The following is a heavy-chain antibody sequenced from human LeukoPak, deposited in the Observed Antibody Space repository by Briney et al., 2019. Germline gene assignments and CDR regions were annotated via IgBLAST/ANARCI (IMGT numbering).Heavy chain of an antibody. J-gene: IGHJ4*02. CDR1: GYSFTSYW. D-gene: IGHD3-3*01. CDR2: IYPGDSDT. Sequence: GESLKISCKGSGYSFTSYWIGWVRQMPGKGLEWVVIIYPGDSDTRYSPSFQGQVTISADKSISTAYLQWSSLKASDTAMYYCARHAEDYDFWSGPLTGLFDYWGQGTLVTVSS. V-gene: IGHV5-51*01. CDR3: ARHAEDYDFWSGPLTGLFDY.